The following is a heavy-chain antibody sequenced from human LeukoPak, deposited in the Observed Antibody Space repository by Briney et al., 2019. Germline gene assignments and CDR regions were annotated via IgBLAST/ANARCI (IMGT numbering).Heavy chain of an antibody. D-gene: IGHD6-6*01. CDR2: IYYSGST. J-gene: IGHJ5*02. V-gene: IGHV4-59*12. CDR1: GGSISSYY. CDR3: ARVLWAARPPGWFDP. Sequence: PSETLSLTCTVSGGSISSYYWSWIRQPPGKGLEWIGYIYYSGSTNYNPSLKSRVTISVDTSKNQFSLKLSSVTAADTAVYYCARVLWAARPPGWFDPWGQGTLVTVSS.